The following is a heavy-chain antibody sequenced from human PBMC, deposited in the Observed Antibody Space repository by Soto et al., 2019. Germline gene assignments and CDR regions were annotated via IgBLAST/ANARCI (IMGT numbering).Heavy chain of an antibody. CDR1: GGSFSGYY. CDR2: INHSGST. J-gene: IGHJ4*02. D-gene: IGHD1-1*01. Sequence: SETLSLTCAVYGGSFSGYYWSWIRQPPGKGLEWIGEINHSGSTNYNPSLKSRVTISVDTSKNQFSLKLSSVTAADTAVYYCARGSSRLGTGTTVLDYWGQGTLVTVSS. CDR3: ARGSSRLGTGTTVLDY. V-gene: IGHV4-34*01.